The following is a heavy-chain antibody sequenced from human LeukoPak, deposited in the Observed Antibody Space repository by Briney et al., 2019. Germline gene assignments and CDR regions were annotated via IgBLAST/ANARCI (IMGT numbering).Heavy chain of an antibody. Sequence: SETLSLTCAVYGGSFSGYYWSWIRQPPGKGLEWIGEINHSGSTNYNPSLKSRVTISVDTSTNQFSMKLSSVTAADTAVYYCAKRYCTNGVCYTEDAFDIWGQGTMVTVSS. CDR2: INHSGST. J-gene: IGHJ3*02. CDR3: AKRYCTNGVCYTEDAFDI. V-gene: IGHV4-34*01. D-gene: IGHD2-8*01. CDR1: GGSFSGYY.